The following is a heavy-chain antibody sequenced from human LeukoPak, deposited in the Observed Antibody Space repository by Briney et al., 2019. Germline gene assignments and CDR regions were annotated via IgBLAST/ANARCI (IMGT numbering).Heavy chain of an antibody. V-gene: IGHV4-34*01. CDR3: ARSLQWPRRAFDY. CDR2: INHSGST. J-gene: IGHJ4*02. Sequence: SETLSLTCAVYGGSFSGYYWSWIRQPPGKGLEWIGEINHSGSTNYDPSLKSRVTISVDTSKNQFSLKLSSVTAADTAVYYCARSLQWPRRAFDYWGQGTLVTVSS. CDR1: GGSFSGYY. D-gene: IGHD4-11*01.